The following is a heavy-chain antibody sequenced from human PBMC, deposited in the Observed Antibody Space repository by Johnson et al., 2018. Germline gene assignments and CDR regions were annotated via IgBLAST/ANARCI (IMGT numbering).Heavy chain of an antibody. D-gene: IGHD1-26*01. Sequence: QLLESWAEVKKPGASVKXSCKASGYTFTSYDIHWVRQATGQGLEWMGWMKTNRGNTGYAQKLQDRLTMTRDTSISTAYMELSSQRSGDTAVYYCESVSSGSYFYFYYMDVWGKGTTVTVSS. CDR1: GYTFTSYD. CDR3: ESVSSGSYFYFYYMDV. J-gene: IGHJ6*03. CDR2: MKTNRGNT. V-gene: IGHV1-8*01.